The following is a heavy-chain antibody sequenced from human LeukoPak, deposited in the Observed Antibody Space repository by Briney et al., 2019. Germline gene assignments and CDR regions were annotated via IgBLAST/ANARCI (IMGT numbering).Heavy chain of an antibody. CDR2: IASNGGYE. Sequence: GGSLRLSCAASGFTFTTYGLHWVRQAPGKGLEWVAAIASNGGYEYYADSVKGRFTISRDNSKHTLFLQMNSLRHDDTAVYYCAKRGHYSINWYHYFDYWGQGTLVTVSS. J-gene: IGHJ4*02. D-gene: IGHD6-13*01. CDR3: AKRGHYSINWYHYFDY. V-gene: IGHV3-30*18. CDR1: GFTFTTYG.